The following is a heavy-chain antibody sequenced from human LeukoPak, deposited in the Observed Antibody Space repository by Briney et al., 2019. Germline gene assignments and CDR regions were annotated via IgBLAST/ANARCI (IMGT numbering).Heavy chain of an antibody. J-gene: IGHJ4*02. CDR1: GFTFSSSA. CDR2: VSGSGGNT. CDR3: AKDQGYDIGN. V-gene: IGHV3-23*01. D-gene: IGHD3-9*01. Sequence: GGSLRLSCAASGFTFSSSAMSWVRQAPGKGLEWVSGVSGSGGNTYYAGSVKGRFTISRDNSKNTLDLQMSSLRADDTAVYYCAKDQGYDIGNWGQGTLVTVSS.